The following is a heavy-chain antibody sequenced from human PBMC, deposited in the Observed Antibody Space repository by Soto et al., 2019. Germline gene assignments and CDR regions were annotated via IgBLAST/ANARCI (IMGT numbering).Heavy chain of an antibody. CDR3: AHMLSRELGSGYYFDY. D-gene: IGHD1-7*01. J-gene: IGHJ4*02. CDR1: GFSLSTSGVG. V-gene: IGHV2-5*02. Sequence: VPTLVNPTQSLTLTCTFSGFSLSTSGVGVGWIRQPPGKALEWLALIYWDDDKRYSPSLKSRLTITKDTSKNQVVLTVTNMDPVDTATYYCAHMLSRELGSGYYFDYWGQGTLVTVSS. CDR2: IYWDDDK.